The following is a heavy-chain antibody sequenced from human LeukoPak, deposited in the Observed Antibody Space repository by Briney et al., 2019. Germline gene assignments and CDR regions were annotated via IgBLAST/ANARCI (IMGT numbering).Heavy chain of an antibody. CDR1: GYTFTSYD. CDR2: MNPNSGNI. V-gene: IGHV1-8*01. CDR3: ARFRGCSGGSCPVYYYYYYMDV. D-gene: IGHD2-15*01. Sequence: ASVKVSXKASGYTFTSYDINWVRQAPGQGLEWMGWMNPNSGNIGYAQKFQGRVTMTRNTSISTAYMELSSLRSEDTAVYYCARFRGCSGGSCPVYYYYYYMDVWGKGTTVTVSS. J-gene: IGHJ6*03.